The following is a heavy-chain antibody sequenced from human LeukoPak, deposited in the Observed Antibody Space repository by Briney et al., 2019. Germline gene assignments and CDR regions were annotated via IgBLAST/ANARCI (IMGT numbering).Heavy chain of an antibody. J-gene: IGHJ3*02. CDR3: ARPQYGSGKLGAFDI. D-gene: IGHD3-10*01. Sequence: GGSLRLSCAASGFTFDDYGMSWVRQAPGKGLEWVSGINWNGGSTGYADSVKGRFTISRDNAKNSLYLQMNSLRAEDTAVYYCARPQYGSGKLGAFDIWGQGTMVTVSS. CDR1: GFTFDDYG. V-gene: IGHV3-20*04. CDR2: INWNGGST.